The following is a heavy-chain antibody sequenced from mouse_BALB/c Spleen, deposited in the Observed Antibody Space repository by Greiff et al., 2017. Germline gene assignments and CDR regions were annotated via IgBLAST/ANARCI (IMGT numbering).Heavy chain of an antibody. CDR3: ARDHYYGSSPDWYFDV. V-gene: IGHV2-9*02. J-gene: IGHJ1*01. CDR2: IWAGGST. D-gene: IGHD1-1*01. Sequence: QVQLKQSGPGLVAPSQSLSITCTVSGFSLTSYGVHWVRQPPGKGLEWLGVIWAGGSTNYNSALMSRLSISKDNSKSQVFLKMNSLQTDDTAMYYCARDHYYGSSPDWYFDVWGAGTTVTVSS. CDR1: GFSLTSYG.